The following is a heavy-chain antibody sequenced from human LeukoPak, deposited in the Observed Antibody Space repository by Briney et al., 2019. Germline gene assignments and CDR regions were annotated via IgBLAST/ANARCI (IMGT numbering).Heavy chain of an antibody. V-gene: IGHV3-23*01. D-gene: IGHD2-15*01. CDR1: GFTFSNYA. Sequence: GGSLRLSCAASGFTFSNYAMSWVRQAPGKGLEWVSVISGSGGSTYYADSVKGRFTISGDNSKNTLFLQMNSLRAEDTAAYYCAKGILSVNDYWGQGTLVTVSS. CDR2: ISGSGGST. J-gene: IGHJ4*02. CDR3: AKGILSVNDY.